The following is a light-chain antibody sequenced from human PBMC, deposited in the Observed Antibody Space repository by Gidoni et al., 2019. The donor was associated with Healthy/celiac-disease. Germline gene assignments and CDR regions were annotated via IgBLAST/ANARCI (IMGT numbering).Light chain of an antibody. J-gene: IGKJ3*01. CDR3: QQSYSTLPFT. CDR1: QSISSY. V-gene: IGKV1-39*01. CDR2: AAS. Sequence: IHMTHSPSSLSASVVDRVTITCRASQSISSYLKWYQQKPGKAPKRLIYAASSLQSGVTSRFSGSGSGTDFTLTISSLQPEDFATYYCQQSYSTLPFTFGPGTKVDIK.